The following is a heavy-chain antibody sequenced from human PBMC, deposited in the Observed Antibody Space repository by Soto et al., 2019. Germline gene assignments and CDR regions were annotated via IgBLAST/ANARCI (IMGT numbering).Heavy chain of an antibody. CDR1: GYTFTSYG. J-gene: IGHJ4*02. CDR2: ISAYNGNT. D-gene: IGHD1-7*01. CDR3: ARVRSPTGTAGLDY. Sequence: EASVKVSCKASGYTFTSYGISWVRQAPGQGLEWMGWISAYNGNTNYAQKLQGRVTMTTDTSTSTAYMELRSLRSDDTAVYYCARVRSPTGTAGLDYWGQGTLVTVSS. V-gene: IGHV1-18*04.